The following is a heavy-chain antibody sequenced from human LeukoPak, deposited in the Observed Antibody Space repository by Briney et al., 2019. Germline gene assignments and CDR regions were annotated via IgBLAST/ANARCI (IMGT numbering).Heavy chain of an antibody. CDR2: IKQDGSEK. CDR1: GFTFSSYW. V-gene: IGHV3-7*01. CDR3: ARHVFGVPHSFQH. D-gene: IGHD3-3*01. J-gene: IGHJ1*01. Sequence: GGSLRLSWAASGFTFSSYWMSWVRQAPGKGLEWVANIKQDGSEKYYVDSVKGRFTISRDNAKNSLYLQMNSLRAEDTAVYYCARHVFGVPHSFQHWGQGTLVTVSS.